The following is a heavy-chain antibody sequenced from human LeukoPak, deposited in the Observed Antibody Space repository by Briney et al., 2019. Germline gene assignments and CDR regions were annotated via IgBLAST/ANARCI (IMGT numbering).Heavy chain of an antibody. Sequence: ASVKLSCKTSGYSFTAYYIHWMRQAPGQVPEWMGWIDPDSGGTNYAQKFQGRFTITRDTSITTAYLELISLTFDDTAVYYCATLRTPTGEHEYWGQGTLVSVSS. CDR1: GYSFTAYY. D-gene: IGHD7-27*01. CDR3: ATLRTPTGEHEY. V-gene: IGHV1-2*02. J-gene: IGHJ4*02. CDR2: IDPDSGGT.